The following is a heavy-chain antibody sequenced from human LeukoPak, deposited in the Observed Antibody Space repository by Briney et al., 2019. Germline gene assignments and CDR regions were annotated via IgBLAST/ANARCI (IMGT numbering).Heavy chain of an antibody. V-gene: IGHV1-46*01. CDR2: INPSGGST. J-gene: IGHJ4*02. D-gene: IGHD3-3*01. CDR3: ARDKGWLLFVPTTSPPKPPFDY. Sequence: GASVKVSCKASGYTFTSYYMHWVRQAPGKGLEWMGIINPSGGSTSYAQKFQGRVTMTRDTSTSTVYMELSSLRSEDTAVYYCARDKGWLLFVPTTSPPKPPFDYWGQGTLVTVSS. CDR1: GYTFTSYY.